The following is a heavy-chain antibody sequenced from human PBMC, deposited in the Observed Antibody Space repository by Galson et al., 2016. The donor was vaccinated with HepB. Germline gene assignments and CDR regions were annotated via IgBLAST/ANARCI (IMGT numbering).Heavy chain of an antibody. J-gene: IGHJ2*01. Sequence: PALVKPTQTLTLTCTFSGFSLSSPGVAVGWIRQPPEKALEWLALFHWDDDKRYNPSLQSRLTITRDTSRNHVVLKMTNMDPVATATYYCAHATPEISGSGGFYPYWYFDHWGRGTLVTVSS. CDR1: GFSLSSPGVA. CDR2: FHWDDDK. D-gene: IGHD3-10*01. CDR3: AHATPEISGSGGFYPYWYFDH. V-gene: IGHV2-5*02.